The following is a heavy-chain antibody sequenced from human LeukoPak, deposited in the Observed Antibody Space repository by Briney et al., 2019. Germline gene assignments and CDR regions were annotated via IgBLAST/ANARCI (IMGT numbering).Heavy chain of an antibody. J-gene: IGHJ3*02. CDR3: EKASAYCGDDCYSWSQAFDI. V-gene: IGHV3-23*01. CDR1: GFTISSDA. Sequence: GGSLRLSCAASGFTISSDAMSWVRQAPGKGLEWVSAISGSGDSTYYADSVKGRFTISRDNSMNTLYLQMNSLRAEDTAVYYCEKASAYCGDDCYSWSQAFDIWGRGTMVTVSS. CDR2: ISGSGDST. D-gene: IGHD2-21*01.